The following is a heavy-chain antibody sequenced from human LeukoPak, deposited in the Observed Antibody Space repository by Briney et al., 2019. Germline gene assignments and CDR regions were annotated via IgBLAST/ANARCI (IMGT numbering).Heavy chain of an antibody. CDR3: ARVSFNEYYFDY. V-gene: IGHV4-38-2*01. CDR1: GYSISSGYY. D-gene: IGHD2-8*01. Sequence: SETLSLTCAVSGYSISSGYYWGWTRQPPGKGLEWIGSIYHDGSTYYNPSLKSRVTISVDTSKNQFSLKLSSVTAADTAVYYCARVSFNEYYFDYWGQGTLVTVSS. J-gene: IGHJ4*02. CDR2: IYHDGST.